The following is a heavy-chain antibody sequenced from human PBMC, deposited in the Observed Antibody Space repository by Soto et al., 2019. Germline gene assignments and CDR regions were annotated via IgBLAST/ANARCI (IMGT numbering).Heavy chain of an antibody. CDR1: GYTFTSYD. J-gene: IGHJ6*02. D-gene: IGHD3-3*01. CDR2: MNPNSGNT. V-gene: IGHV1-8*01. CDR3: ARGSITIFGVVITTMDV. Sequence: ASVKVSCKASGYTFTSYDLNWVRQATGQGLEWMGWMNPNSGNTGYAQKFQGRVTMTRNTSISTAYMELSSLRSEDTAVYYCARGSITIFGVVITTMDVWGQGTTVTVSS.